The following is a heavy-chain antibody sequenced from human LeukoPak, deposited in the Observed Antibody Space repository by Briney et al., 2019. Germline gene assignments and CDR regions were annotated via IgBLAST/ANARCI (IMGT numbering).Heavy chain of an antibody. CDR2: IYYSGST. D-gene: IGHD2-2*02. V-gene: IGHV4-59*08. J-gene: IGHJ6*02. CDR3: ARHAALCSSTSCYTGFYYYGMDV. CDR1: GGSISIYY. Sequence: SETLSLTCTVSGGSISIYYWSWIRQPPGKGLEWIGYIYYSGSTNYNPSLKSRVTISVDTSKNQFSLKLSSVTAADTAVYYCARHAALCSSTSCYTGFYYYGMDVWGQGTTVTVSS.